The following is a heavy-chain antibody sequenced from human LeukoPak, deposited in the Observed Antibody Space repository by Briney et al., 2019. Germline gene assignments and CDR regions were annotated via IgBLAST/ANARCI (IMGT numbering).Heavy chain of an antibody. CDR3: AKDPLSSSGSYSGWFDP. CDR1: GFTFANYA. J-gene: IGHJ5*02. Sequence: PGGSLRLSCAASGFTFANYAMTWVRQAPGKGLEWVSVTSGSGTNAYYADSVKGRFTISRDNRENILYLDMNTLRAEDTAVYYCAKDPLSSSGSYSGWFDPWGQGTLVIVSS. D-gene: IGHD1-26*01. CDR2: TSGSGTNA. V-gene: IGHV3-23*01.